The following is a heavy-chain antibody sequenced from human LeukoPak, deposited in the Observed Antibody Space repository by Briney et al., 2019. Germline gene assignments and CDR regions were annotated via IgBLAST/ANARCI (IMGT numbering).Heavy chain of an antibody. D-gene: IGHD1-14*01. V-gene: IGHV3-33*01. CDR2: IWYDGSNK. CDR3: ARDRPPRGFDY. CDR1: GFTFSSYG. J-gene: IGHJ4*02. Sequence: GGSLRLSCAASGFTFSSYGMHWVRQAPGKGLEWVAVIWYDGSNKYYADSVKGRFTISRDNSKNTLYLQMNSLRAEDTAVYYCARDRPPRGFDYWGQGALVTVSS.